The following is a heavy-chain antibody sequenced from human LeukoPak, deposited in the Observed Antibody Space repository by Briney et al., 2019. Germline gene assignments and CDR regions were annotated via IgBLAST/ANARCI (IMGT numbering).Heavy chain of an antibody. CDR2: ISTSGAST. J-gene: IGHJ4*02. Sequence: GGSLRLSCAASGLTFSTYAMSWVRQAPGRGLEWVSTISTSGASTYYADSVKGRFTISRDNSKNTLYLQMNSLRAEDTAVYYCAKHVSGSYSGQDYWGQGTLVTVSS. CDR3: AKHVSGSYSGQDY. CDR1: GLTFSTYA. V-gene: IGHV3-23*01. D-gene: IGHD3-10*01.